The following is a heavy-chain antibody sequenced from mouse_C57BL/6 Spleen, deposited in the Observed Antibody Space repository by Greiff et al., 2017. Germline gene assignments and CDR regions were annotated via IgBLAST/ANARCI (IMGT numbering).Heavy chain of an antibody. V-gene: IGHV1-18*01. CDR1: GYTFTDYN. D-gene: IGHD2-4*01. J-gene: IGHJ3*01. CDR3: ARSHYDPFAY. Sequence: VQLKESGPELVKPGASVKIPCKASGYTFTDYNMDWVKQSHGKSLEWIGDINPNNGGTIYNQKFKGKATLTVDKSSSTAYMELRSLTSEDTAVYYCARSHYDPFAYWGQGTLVTVSA. CDR2: INPNNGGT.